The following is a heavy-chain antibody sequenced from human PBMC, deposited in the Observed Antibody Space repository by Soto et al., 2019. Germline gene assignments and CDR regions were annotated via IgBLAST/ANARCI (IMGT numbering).Heavy chain of an antibody. Sequence: TGGSLRLSCAASGFTFSSYAMHWVRQAPGKGLEWVAVISYDGSNKYYADSVKGRFTISRGNSKNTLYLQMNSLRAEDTAVYYCARDYHSSSSYEYDAFDIWGQGTMVTVSS. V-gene: IGHV3-30-3*01. CDR3: ARDYHSSSSYEYDAFDI. CDR2: ISYDGSNK. D-gene: IGHD6-6*01. J-gene: IGHJ3*02. CDR1: GFTFSSYA.